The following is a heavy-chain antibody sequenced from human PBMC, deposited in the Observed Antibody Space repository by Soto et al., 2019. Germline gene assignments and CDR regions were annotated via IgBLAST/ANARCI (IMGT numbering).Heavy chain of an antibody. J-gene: IGHJ4*02. V-gene: IGHV3-23*01. Sequence: WSLRLSCAASVFTFSSYAMTWVRQAPGKGLEWVSGVSGTGGSAYYADSVKGRFTIPRDKSTNTLYLHMNSLRAEDTAVYYCARGSAYSDYDLEYWGQGTLVTVSS. D-gene: IGHD4-17*01. CDR1: VFTFSSYA. CDR3: ARGSAYSDYDLEY. CDR2: VSGTGGSA.